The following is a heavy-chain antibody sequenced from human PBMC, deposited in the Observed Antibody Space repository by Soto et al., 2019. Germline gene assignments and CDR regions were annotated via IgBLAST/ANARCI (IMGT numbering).Heavy chain of an antibody. Sequence: QVQLVQSGAEVKKPGASVKVSCKASGYTFTSYGISWVRQAPGQRLEWMGWISAYNGNRNYAQKLQGRVSMTTDTATSTAYMELRSLSSDDTAVYYCASDRVGGGGVFFDYWGAGTLVTVSS. CDR3: ASDRVGGGGVFFDY. CDR2: ISAYNGNR. D-gene: IGHD3-16*01. J-gene: IGHJ4*02. V-gene: IGHV1-18*01. CDR1: GYTFTSYG.